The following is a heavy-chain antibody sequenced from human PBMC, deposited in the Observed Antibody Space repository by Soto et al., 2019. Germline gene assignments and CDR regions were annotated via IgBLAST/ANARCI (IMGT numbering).Heavy chain of an antibody. V-gene: IGHV1-69*13. CDR2: IIPSSGTT. D-gene: IGHD2-8*01. CDR1: GDVFRSYG. Sequence: SVKVSCKASGDVFRSYGINWVRQAPGQGLEWMGGIIPSSGTTNYAQKFQGRVAITADESTDTVYMELSRLRSEDTAVYFCARVRCFNGLCHTADYGMDVWGQGTTVTVSS. J-gene: IGHJ6*02. CDR3: ARVRCFNGLCHTADYGMDV.